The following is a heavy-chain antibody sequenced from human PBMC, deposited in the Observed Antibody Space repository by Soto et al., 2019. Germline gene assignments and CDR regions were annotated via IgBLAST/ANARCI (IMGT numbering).Heavy chain of an antibody. Sequence: KTSETLSLTCAVYGGSFSGYYWSWIRQPPGKGLEWIGEINHSGSTNYNPSLKSRVTISVDTSKNQFSLKLSSVTAADTAVYYCARARLFWSGYFGYWGQGTLVTVSS. J-gene: IGHJ4*02. CDR3: ARARLFWSGYFGY. D-gene: IGHD3-3*01. CDR2: INHSGST. CDR1: GGSFSGYY. V-gene: IGHV4-34*01.